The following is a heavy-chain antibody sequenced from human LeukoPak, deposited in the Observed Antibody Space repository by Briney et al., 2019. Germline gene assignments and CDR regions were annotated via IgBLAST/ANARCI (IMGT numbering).Heavy chain of an antibody. Sequence: GGSLRLSCAASGFTVGNNYMNWVRQAPGKGLEWVSLIFSHGETSYADSVKGRFTISRDNSKNTLYLQMNSLRAEDTAVYYCAKGSSGRSLDYWGQGTLVTVSS. J-gene: IGHJ4*02. CDR2: IFSHGET. D-gene: IGHD6-19*01. V-gene: IGHV3-66*01. CDR3: AKGSSGRSLDY. CDR1: GFTVGNNY.